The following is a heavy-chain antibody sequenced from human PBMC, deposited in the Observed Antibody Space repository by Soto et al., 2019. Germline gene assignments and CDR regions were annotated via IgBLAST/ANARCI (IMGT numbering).Heavy chain of an antibody. Sequence: PRESLKISCKGSGYSFTSYWIGWVRQMPGKGLEWMGIIYPGDSDTRYSPSFQGQVTISADKSISTAYLQWSSLKASDTAMYYCASRRGYYYDSSGSLDAFDIWGQGTMVTVSS. CDR3: ASRRGYYYDSSGSLDAFDI. CDR1: GYSFTSYW. D-gene: IGHD3-22*01. J-gene: IGHJ3*02. V-gene: IGHV5-51*01. CDR2: IYPGDSDT.